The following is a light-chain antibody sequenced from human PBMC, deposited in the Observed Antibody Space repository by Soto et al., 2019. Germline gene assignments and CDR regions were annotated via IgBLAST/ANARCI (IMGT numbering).Light chain of an antibody. J-gene: IGKJ1*01. CDR2: EAS. CDR3: QQFGT. Sequence: DIQMTQSPSTLSASVGDRVTITCRASHGIFGWLAWYQQKPGKAPNLLIYEASTLKSGVPSRFSGSKSGTECTLTISSLQPDDFATYSCQQFGTFGQGTKVEIK. CDR1: HGIFGW. V-gene: IGKV1-5*01.